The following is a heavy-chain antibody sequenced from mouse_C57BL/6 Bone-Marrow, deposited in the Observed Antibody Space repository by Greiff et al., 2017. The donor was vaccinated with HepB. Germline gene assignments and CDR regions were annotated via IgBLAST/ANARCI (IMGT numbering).Heavy chain of an antibody. Sequence: EVKLEESGGGLVKPGGSLKLSCAASGFTFSSYTMSWVRQTPEKRLEWVATISGGGGNTYYPDRVKGRFTISRDYAKNTLYLQMSTLRSEDTALYYCAVLLRNYWGQGTTLTVSS. J-gene: IGHJ2*01. V-gene: IGHV5-9*01. D-gene: IGHD1-1*01. CDR3: AVLLRNY. CDR1: GFTFSSYT. CDR2: ISGGGGNT.